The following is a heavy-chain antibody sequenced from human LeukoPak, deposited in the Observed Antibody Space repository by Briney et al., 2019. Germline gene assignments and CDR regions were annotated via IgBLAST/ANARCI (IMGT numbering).Heavy chain of an antibody. J-gene: IGHJ4*02. V-gene: IGHV3-21*01. CDR3: AKLAKYFYGSETFYFFEH. CDR2: ISSSSSYI. CDR1: GFTFSNYN. D-gene: IGHD3-10*01. Sequence: GGSLRLSCAASGFTFSNYNMNWVRQAPGKGLEWVSSISSSSSYIYYADSVKGRFTISRDNAKNSLYLQMHSLRVEDTAVYYCAKLAKYFYGSETFYFFEHWGQGTPVTASS.